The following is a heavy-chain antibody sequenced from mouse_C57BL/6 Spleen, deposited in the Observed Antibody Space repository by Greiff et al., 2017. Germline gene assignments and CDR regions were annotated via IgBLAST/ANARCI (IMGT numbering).Heavy chain of an antibody. CDR1: GYTFTDYS. Sequence: EVQLQQSGPELVKPGASVKISCKASGYTFTDYSMNWVKQSPGQSLEWIGDINPNNGGTSYNQKFKGKATLTVDKSSSTAYMELRSLTSEDAAVYYCARSSNFERFAYWGQGTLVTVSA. J-gene: IGHJ3*01. CDR3: ARSSNFERFAY. CDR2: INPNNGGT. D-gene: IGHD2-5*01. V-gene: IGHV1-26*01.